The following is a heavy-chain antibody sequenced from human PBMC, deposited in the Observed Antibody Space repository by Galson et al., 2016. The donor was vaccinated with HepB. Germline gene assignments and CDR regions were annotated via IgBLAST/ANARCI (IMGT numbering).Heavy chain of an antibody. CDR2: TYYRSKWYN. CDR1: GDSVSSNSVA. J-gene: IGHJ4*02. CDR3: ARDRNFKLTWIQLRKRGTGDGFDY. D-gene: IGHD5-18*01. V-gene: IGHV6-1*01. Sequence: CAISGDSVSSNSVAWNWIRQSPSRGLEWLGRTYYRSKWYNDYAVSVKSRITINPDTSKNQFSLQLKSVTPEDTALYYCARDRNFKLTWIQLRKRGTGDGFDYWGQGTLVTVSS.